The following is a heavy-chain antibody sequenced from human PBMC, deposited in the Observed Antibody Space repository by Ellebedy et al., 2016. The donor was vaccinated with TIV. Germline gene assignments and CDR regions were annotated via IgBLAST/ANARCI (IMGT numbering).Heavy chain of an antibody. CDR1: GFTFSNYW. Sequence: GESLKISXAASGFTFSNYWMHWVRQAPGKGLVWDSRIKSDGSSTTYADSVKGRFTISRDNAKNTLYLQMNSLRAEDTAVYYCARDPGELLPGLADYWGQGTLVTVSS. J-gene: IGHJ4*02. V-gene: IGHV3-74*01. D-gene: IGHD1-26*01. CDR2: IKSDGSST. CDR3: ARDPGELLPGLADY.